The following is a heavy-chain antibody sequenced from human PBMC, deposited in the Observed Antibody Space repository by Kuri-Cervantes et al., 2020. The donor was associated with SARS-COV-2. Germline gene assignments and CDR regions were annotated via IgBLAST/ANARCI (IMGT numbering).Heavy chain of an antibody. CDR1: GFTFSSYA. CDR3: ARDLFGGGGYYYGMDV. D-gene: IGHD4-23*01. V-gene: IGHV3-30-3*01. Sequence: GGSLRLSCAASGFTFSSYAMHWVRQAPGKGLEWVAVLSYDGSNKYYADSVKGRFTISRDNSKNTLYLQMNSLRAEDTAVYYCARDLFGGGGYYYGMDVWGQGTTVTVSS. J-gene: IGHJ6*02. CDR2: LSYDGSNK.